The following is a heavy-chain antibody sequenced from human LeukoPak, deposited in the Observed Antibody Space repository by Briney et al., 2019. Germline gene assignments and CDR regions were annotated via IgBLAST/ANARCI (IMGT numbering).Heavy chain of an antibody. J-gene: IGHJ6*03. CDR1: GGSKTYYY. V-gene: IGHV4-59*08. D-gene: IGHD3-9*01. Sequence: KSSETLSLTCTVSGGSKTYYYWSWIRQPPRKGLEWIGFIYSSGSTTYNPSLASRVTISVDTSKKQFSLKLSSVTAADTAVYYCARRRGSDISRLYYYYMDVWGKGTTVTVSS. CDR3: ARRRGSDISRLYYYYMDV. CDR2: IYSSGST.